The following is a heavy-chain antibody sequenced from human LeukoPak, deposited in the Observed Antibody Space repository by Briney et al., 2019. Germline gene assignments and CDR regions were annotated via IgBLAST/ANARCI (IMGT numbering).Heavy chain of an antibody. Sequence: ASVKVSCTASGYTFTGYYMHWVRQAPGQGLEWMGWINPNSGGTNYAQKFQGWVTMTRDTSISTAYMELSRLRSEDTAVYYCASYSGPGSFDYWGQGTLVTVSS. D-gene: IGHD3-10*01. CDR1: GYTFTGYY. CDR3: ASYSGPGSFDY. CDR2: INPNSGGT. J-gene: IGHJ4*02. V-gene: IGHV1-2*04.